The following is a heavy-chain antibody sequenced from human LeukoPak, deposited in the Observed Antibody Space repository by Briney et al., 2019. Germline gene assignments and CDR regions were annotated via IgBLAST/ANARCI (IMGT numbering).Heavy chain of an antibody. V-gene: IGHV4-59*01. CDR2: IYYSGST. CDR3: ARGVYCSSTSCYWGFFDY. Sequence: SETLSLTCTVSGGSISSYYWSWIRQPPGKGLEWIGYIYYSGSTNYNPSLKSRVTISVDTSKNQFSLKLSSVTAADTAVYCCARGVYCSSTSCYWGFFDYWGQGTLVTVSS. J-gene: IGHJ4*02. CDR1: GGSISSYY. D-gene: IGHD2-2*01.